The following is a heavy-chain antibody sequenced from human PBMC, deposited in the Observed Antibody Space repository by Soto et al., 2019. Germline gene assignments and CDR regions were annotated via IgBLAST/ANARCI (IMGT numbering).Heavy chain of an antibody. Sequence: QVQLVQSGAEVKKPGASVKVSCKVSGYTLTELSMHWVRQAPGKGLEWMGGFDPEDGETIYAQKFQGRVTMTEDTSTDTAYMELSSLRSEDTAVYYCATDLYDFRFGVTNGVPVDYWGQGTLVTVSS. CDR1: GYTLTELS. CDR2: FDPEDGET. D-gene: IGHD3-16*01. V-gene: IGHV1-24*01. CDR3: ATDLYDFRFGVTNGVPVDY. J-gene: IGHJ4*02.